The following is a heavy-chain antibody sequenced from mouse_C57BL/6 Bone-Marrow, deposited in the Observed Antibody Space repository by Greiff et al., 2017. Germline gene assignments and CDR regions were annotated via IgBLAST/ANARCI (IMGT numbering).Heavy chain of an antibody. CDR1: GYTFTSYW. CDR3: ADAMDY. Sequence: QVQLQQPGAVLVKPGASVKMSCKASGYTFTSYWINWVKQRPGKGLEWIGDIYPGSGSTNYNQKFKSKATLTVDTSSSTAYMQLSSLTSEDSAVYYCADAMDYWGQGTSVTVSS. CDR2: IYPGSGST. V-gene: IGHV1-55*01. J-gene: IGHJ4*01.